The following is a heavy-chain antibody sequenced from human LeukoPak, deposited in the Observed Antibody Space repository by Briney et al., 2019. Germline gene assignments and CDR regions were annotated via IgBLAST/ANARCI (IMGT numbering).Heavy chain of an antibody. CDR2: IYYSGST. Sequence: SETLSLTCTVSGASIITYYWSWIRQPPGKGLEWIGYIYYSGSTNYNPSLKSRVTISVDTSMNQSSLILAAVTAADTAMYYCACGEEYIGGIFDYWGQGTMVTVSS. V-gene: IGHV4-59*01. J-gene: IGHJ4*02. CDR1: GASIITYY. CDR3: ACGEEYIGGIFDY. D-gene: IGHD6-6*01.